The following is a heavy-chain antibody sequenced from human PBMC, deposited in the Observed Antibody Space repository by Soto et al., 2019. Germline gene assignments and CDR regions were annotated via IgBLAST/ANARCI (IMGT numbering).Heavy chain of an antibody. CDR2: IDLDIGDT. J-gene: IGHJ4*02. CDR3: ALEPKGTAGLDY. CDR1: GHTFTGHH. Sequence: QVQMVQSGAEVKKPGASVKVSCKASGHTFTGHHMHWVRQAPGQGLEWMGLIDLDIGDTKYAQKLQGRVTSTSDTSSTTSYMELRGLISDDTAVYYCALEPKGTAGLDYWGQGTLVTVSS. D-gene: IGHD2-21*02. V-gene: IGHV1-2*02.